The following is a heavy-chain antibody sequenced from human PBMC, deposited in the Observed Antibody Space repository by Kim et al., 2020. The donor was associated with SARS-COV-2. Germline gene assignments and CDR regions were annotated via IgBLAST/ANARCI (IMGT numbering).Heavy chain of an antibody. CDR1: GGSISSYY. CDR2: IYYSGST. Sequence: SETLSLTCTVSGGSISSYYWSWIRQSPGKGLEWIGYIYYSGSTNYNPSLKSRVTISVDTSKNQFSLKLNSVTAADTAAYYCARLRLAVGAFDIWCQGTMV. CDR3: ARLRLAVGAFDI. V-gene: IGHV4-59*01. J-gene: IGHJ3*02.